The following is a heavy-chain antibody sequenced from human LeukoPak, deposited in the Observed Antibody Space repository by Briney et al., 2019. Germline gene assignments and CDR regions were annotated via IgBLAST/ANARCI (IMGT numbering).Heavy chain of an antibody. J-gene: IGHJ3*02. D-gene: IGHD5-18*01. Sequence: PGRSLRLSCAASGFTFSSYGMHWVRQAPGKGLEWVAVISYDGSHKYYADSVKGRFTISRDNSKNTLYLQMNSLRAEDTAVYYCATRGNMDTATYAFDIWGPGTMVTVSS. CDR2: ISYDGSHK. CDR3: ATRGNMDTATYAFDI. V-gene: IGHV3-30*03. CDR1: GFTFSSYG.